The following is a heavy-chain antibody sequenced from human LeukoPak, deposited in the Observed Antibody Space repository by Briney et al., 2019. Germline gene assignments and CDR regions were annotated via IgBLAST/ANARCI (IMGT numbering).Heavy chain of an antibody. Sequence: SETLTLTCTVSGGSISSSSYYWSWIRQPPGKGLEWILSIYYSGSTYYNPSLKSRVTISVDTSKNQFSLKLSSVTAADTAVYYCARAAWFGELFYYYYYMDGWGKGTTVTVSS. V-gene: IGHV4-39*07. J-gene: IGHJ6*03. CDR2: IYYSGST. CDR1: GGSISSSSYY. CDR3: ARAAWFGELFYYYYYMDG. D-gene: IGHD3-10*01.